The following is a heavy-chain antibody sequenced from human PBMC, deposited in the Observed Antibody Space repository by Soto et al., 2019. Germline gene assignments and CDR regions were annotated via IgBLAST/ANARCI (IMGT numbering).Heavy chain of an antibody. CDR1: GFTFSSYA. CDR3: ASTLNYYDGSGYYYYFDY. J-gene: IGHJ4*02. V-gene: IGHV3-23*01. CDR2: ISGSGGST. D-gene: IGHD3-22*01. Sequence: GGSLRLSCAASGFTFSSYAMSWVRQAPGKGLEWVSAISGSGGSTYYADSVKGRFTTSRDNSKNTLYLQMNSLRAEDTAVYYCASTLNYYDGSGYYYYFDYWGRGTLVTVSS.